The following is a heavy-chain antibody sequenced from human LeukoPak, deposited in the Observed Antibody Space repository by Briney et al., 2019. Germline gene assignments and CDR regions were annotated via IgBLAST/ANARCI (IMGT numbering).Heavy chain of an antibody. CDR2: INHSGSS. Sequence: SETLSLTCAVYGGSFSGYYWSWIRQPPGKGREGMGEINHSGSSNYNPSLKSRVTISVDTSKNQFSLKLSSVTATDMAVYYCARAPSRYDVLTGYYGGWFDSWGQGTLVTVSS. V-gene: IGHV4-34*01. D-gene: IGHD3-9*01. CDR1: GGSFSGYY. J-gene: IGHJ5*01. CDR3: ARAPSRYDVLTGYYGGWFDS.